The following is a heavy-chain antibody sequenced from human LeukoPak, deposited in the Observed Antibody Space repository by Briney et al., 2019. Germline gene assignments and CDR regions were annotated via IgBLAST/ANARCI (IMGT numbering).Heavy chain of an antibody. CDR1: GGSISTYY. V-gene: IGHV4-59*01. CDR3: ARDGTAGTNLNWFDP. Sequence: PSETLSLTCTVSGGSISTYYWSWIRQPPGKGLEWVGYISYSWITNFNPSLKSRVTISVDTSKNQFSLKLSSVTPADKAVCYCARDGTAGTNLNWFDPWGQGTLVTVSS. CDR2: ISYSWIT. J-gene: IGHJ5*02. D-gene: IGHD1-1*01.